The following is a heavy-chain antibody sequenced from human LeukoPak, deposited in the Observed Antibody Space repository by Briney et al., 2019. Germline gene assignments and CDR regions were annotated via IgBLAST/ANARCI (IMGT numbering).Heavy chain of an antibody. D-gene: IGHD6-19*01. Sequence: GGSLRLSCAASGFTFSSYGMHWVRQAPGKGLEWVAVISYDGSNKYYADSVKGRFTIFRDNSKNTLYLQMNSLRAEDTAVYYCARATIAVAFDYWGQGTLVTVSS. CDR3: ARATIAVAFDY. V-gene: IGHV3-30*03. CDR2: ISYDGSNK. CDR1: GFTFSSYG. J-gene: IGHJ4*02.